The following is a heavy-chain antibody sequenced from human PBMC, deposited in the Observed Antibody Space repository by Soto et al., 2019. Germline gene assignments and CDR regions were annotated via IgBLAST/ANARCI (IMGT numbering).Heavy chain of an antibody. CDR1: GFSLSTSGVG. CDR2: IFWDDDK. V-gene: IGHV2-5*02. Sequence: KESGPTLVKPTQTLTLTCSFSGFSLSTSGVGVGWIRQSPEKALEWLALIFWDDDKRYSPSLRSRLTIAKDTSKNQVVLTLTNVAPVDTATYYCARILTATGGHFDSWGQGALVTVSS. D-gene: IGHD2-8*02. CDR3: ARILTATGGHFDS. J-gene: IGHJ4*02.